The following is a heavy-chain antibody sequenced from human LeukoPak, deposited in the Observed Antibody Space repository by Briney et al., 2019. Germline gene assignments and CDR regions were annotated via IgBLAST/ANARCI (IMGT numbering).Heavy chain of an antibody. CDR3: ARDPYYGSGSSDY. Sequence: GASVKVSCKASGYTFTGYYMHWVRQAPGKGLEWMGWINLNSGGTNYAQKFQGRVTMTRDTSISTAYMELSRLRSDDTAVYYCARDPYYGSGSSDYWGQGTLVTVSS. V-gene: IGHV1-2*02. CDR2: INLNSGGT. J-gene: IGHJ4*02. CDR1: GYTFTGYY. D-gene: IGHD3-10*01.